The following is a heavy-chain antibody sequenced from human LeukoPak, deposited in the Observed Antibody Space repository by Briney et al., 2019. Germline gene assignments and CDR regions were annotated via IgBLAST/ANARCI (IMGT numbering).Heavy chain of an antibody. CDR3: ARDYLRSTKARDTAMVNFDY. J-gene: IGHJ4*02. Sequence: ASVKVSCKASGYTFTGYYMHWVRQAPGQGLEWMGWINPNSGGTNYAQKFQGRVTMTRDTSISTAYMELSRLRSDDTAVYYCARDYLRSTKARDTAMVNFDYWGQGTLVTVSS. D-gene: IGHD5-18*01. CDR1: GYTFTGYY. CDR2: INPNSGGT. V-gene: IGHV1-2*02.